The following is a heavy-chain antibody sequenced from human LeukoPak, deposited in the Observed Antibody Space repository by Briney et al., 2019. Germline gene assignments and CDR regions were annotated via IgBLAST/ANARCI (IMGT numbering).Heavy chain of an antibody. Sequence: GGSLRLSCAASGFTFSSYGMHWVRQAPGKGLEWVAFIRYDGSNKYYADSVKGRFTISRDNSKNTLYLQMNSLRAEDTAVYYCARWDILTGYYTFDYWGQGTLVTVSS. V-gene: IGHV3-30*02. CDR1: GFTFSSYG. D-gene: IGHD3-9*01. CDR2: IRYDGSNK. CDR3: ARWDILTGYYTFDY. J-gene: IGHJ4*02.